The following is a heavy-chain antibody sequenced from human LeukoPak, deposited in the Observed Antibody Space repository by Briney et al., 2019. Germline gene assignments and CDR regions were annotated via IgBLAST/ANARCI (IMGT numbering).Heavy chain of an antibody. D-gene: IGHD6-13*01. CDR1: GYTFTSYY. CDR2: INPSGGST. Sequence: GASVKVSCKASGYTFTSYYMHWVRQAPGQGLEWMGIINPSGGSTSYAQKFQGRVTMTRDMSTSTVYMELRSLRSDDTAVYYCARDTPSFGRSSWQGFDYWGQGTLVTVSS. V-gene: IGHV1-46*01. CDR3: ARDTPSFGRSSWQGFDY. J-gene: IGHJ4*02.